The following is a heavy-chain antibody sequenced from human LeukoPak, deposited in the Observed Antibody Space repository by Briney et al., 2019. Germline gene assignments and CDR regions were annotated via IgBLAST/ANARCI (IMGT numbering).Heavy chain of an antibody. CDR1: GYSFTTYG. Sequence: GASVNVSCNASGYSFTTYGFNWMRHAPGQGLEWMGIIAYNGNTYYAENLQGRVTMTTDSSTNTDYMELRNLRSDDTAVYYCARYSSCWYLYDYWGQETLVTVSS. J-gene: IGHJ4*02. CDR2: IIAYNGNT. CDR3: ARYSSCWYLYDY. D-gene: IGHD6-19*01. V-gene: IGHV1-18*01.